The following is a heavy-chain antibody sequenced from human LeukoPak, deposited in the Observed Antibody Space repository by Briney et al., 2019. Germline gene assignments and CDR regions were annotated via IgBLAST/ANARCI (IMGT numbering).Heavy chain of an antibody. D-gene: IGHD3-10*01. CDR1: GFTFSSYN. CDR3: ARDCWDYGSGSYCGIDY. CDR2: ITSSSNYI. Sequence: GGSLRLSCAASGFTFSSYNMNWVRQAPGKGPEWVSSITSSSNYIYYADSVKGRFTISRDSAKSSLYLQMNSLRAEDTTVYYCARDCWDYGSGSYCGIDYWGQGTLVTVSS. J-gene: IGHJ4*02. V-gene: IGHV3-21*03.